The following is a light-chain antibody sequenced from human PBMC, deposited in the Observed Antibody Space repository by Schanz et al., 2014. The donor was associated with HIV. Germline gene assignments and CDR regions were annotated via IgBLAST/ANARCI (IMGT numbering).Light chain of an antibody. V-gene: IGLV2-14*02. Sequence: QSALTQPASVSGSPGQSITISCTGTSSDVGSYNLVSWYQQHPGKAPKLIIFEDTKRPSGISNRFSGSKSGNTASLTISGLQADDEADYYCGSFTARDTWVFGGGTKLTVL. CDR1: SSDVGSYNL. CDR3: GSFTARDTWV. J-gene: IGLJ2*01. CDR2: EDT.